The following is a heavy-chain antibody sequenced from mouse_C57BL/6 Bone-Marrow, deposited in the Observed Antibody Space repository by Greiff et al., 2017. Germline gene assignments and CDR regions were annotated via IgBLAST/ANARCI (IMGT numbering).Heavy chain of an antibody. CDR3: ARREGY. V-gene: IGHV14-3*01. Sequence: EVQGVESVAELVRPGASVKLSCTASGFNIKNTYMPWVKQRPEQGLEWIGRIDPANGNTKYAPKVQGKATITADTSSNTAYLQLSSLTSEDTAIYYCARREGYWGQGTTLTVSS. CDR1: GFNIKNTY. CDR2: IDPANGNT. J-gene: IGHJ2*01.